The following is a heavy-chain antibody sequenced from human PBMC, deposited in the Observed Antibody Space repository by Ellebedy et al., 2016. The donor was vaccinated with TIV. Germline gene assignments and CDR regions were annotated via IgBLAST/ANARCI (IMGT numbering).Heavy chain of an antibody. CDR2: IKQDGSVK. J-gene: IGHJ4*02. CDR3: AREVGGGGAY. CDR1: GFTFSSYW. D-gene: IGHD2-21*01. Sequence: GESLKISXAASGFTFSSYWMHWVRQAPGKGLEWVANIKQDGSVKKYVDSVKGRFTISRDNGKNSLYLQMNGLRGEDTAVYYCAREVGGGGAYWGQGTLVTVSS. V-gene: IGHV3-7*01.